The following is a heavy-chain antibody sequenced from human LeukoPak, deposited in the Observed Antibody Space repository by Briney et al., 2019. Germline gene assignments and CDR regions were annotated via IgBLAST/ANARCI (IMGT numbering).Heavy chain of an antibody. CDR1: GFTFSDYY. CDR3: ARKYYDFWSGYYTEGY. V-gene: IGHV3-11*01. D-gene: IGHD3-3*01. CDR2: ISSSGSTI. J-gene: IGHJ4*02. Sequence: KAGGSLRLSCAASGFTFSDYYMSWIRQAPGKGLEWVSYISSSGSTIYYADSVKGRFTISRDNAKNSLYLQMNSLRAEDTAVYYCARKYYDFWSGYYTEGYWGQGTLVTVSS.